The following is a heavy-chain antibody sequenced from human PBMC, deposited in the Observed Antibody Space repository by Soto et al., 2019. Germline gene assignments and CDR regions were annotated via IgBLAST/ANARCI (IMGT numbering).Heavy chain of an antibody. CDR3: ARNILTGYYDDYYYYGMDV. D-gene: IGHD3-9*01. CDR1: GYTFTSYY. CDR2: IIPSGGST. V-gene: IGHV1-46*01. Sequence: ASVKVSCKASGYTFTSYYIHWVRQAPGQGLEWMGGIIPSGGSTSYAQKFQGRVTMTTDESTSTAYMEVSSLRSEDTAVYYCARNILTGYYDDYYYYGMDVWGQGTTVTVSS. J-gene: IGHJ6*02.